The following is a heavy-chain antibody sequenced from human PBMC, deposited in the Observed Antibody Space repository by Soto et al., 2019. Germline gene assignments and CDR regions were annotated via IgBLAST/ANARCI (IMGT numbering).Heavy chain of an antibody. D-gene: IGHD6-19*01. V-gene: IGHV3-23*01. J-gene: IGHJ4*02. CDR3: AKADGEQWLLPHLDK. CDR2: ISCCGGST. CDR1: GFNFKKFA. Sequence: EVQLLESGGGVVQPGGSLRLSCVASGFNFKKFAMSWGRQAPGEGLEWVSGISCCGGSTSYADSVKGRSSIARDDSTNTLSLQMNNLRVEDTAQYYCAKADGEQWLLPHLDKWGQGTLVTVS.